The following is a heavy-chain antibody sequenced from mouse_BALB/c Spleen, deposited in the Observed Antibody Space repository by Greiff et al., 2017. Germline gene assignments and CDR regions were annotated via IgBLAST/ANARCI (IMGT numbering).Heavy chain of an antibody. D-gene: IGHD2-1*01. CDR2: IWAGGST. CDR3: ARANGNYVGFAY. V-gene: IGHV2-9*02. Sequence: QVHVKQSGPGLVAPSQSLSITCTVSGFSLTSYGVHWVRQPPGKGLEWLGVIWAGGSTNYNSALMSRLSISKDNSKSQVFLKMNSLQTDDTAMYYCARANGNYVGFAYWGQGTLVTVSA. CDR1: GFSLTSYG. J-gene: IGHJ3*01.